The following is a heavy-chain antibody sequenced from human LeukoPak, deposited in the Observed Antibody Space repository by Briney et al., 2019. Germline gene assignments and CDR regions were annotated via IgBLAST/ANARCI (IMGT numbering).Heavy chain of an antibody. V-gene: IGHV4-30-4*01. CDR1: GGSISSGDYY. J-gene: IGHJ4*02. Sequence: ASETLSLTCTVSGGSISSGDYYWSWIRQPPGKGLEWIGYIYYSGSTYYNPSLKSRVTISVDTSKNQFSLKLSSVTAADTAVYYCARSCSGGSCYSGGFDYWGQGTLVTVSS. D-gene: IGHD2-15*01. CDR3: ARSCSGGSCYSGGFDY. CDR2: IYYSGST.